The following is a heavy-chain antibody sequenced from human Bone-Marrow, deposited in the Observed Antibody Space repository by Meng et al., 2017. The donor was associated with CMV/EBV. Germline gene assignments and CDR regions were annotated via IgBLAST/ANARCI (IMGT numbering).Heavy chain of an antibody. CDR2: INHSGST. CDR1: GGSFSGYY. V-gene: IGHV4-34*01. CDR3: ARKPRYYYGSGSVDY. Sequence: SETLSLTCAVYGGSFSGYYWSWIRQPPGKGLEWIGEINHSGSTNYNPSLKSRVTIPVDTSKNQFSLKLSSVTAADTAVYYCARKPRYYYGSGSVDYWGQGTLVTVSS. J-gene: IGHJ4*02. D-gene: IGHD3-10*01.